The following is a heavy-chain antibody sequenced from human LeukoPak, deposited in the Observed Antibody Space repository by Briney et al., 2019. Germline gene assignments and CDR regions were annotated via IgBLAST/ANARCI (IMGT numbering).Heavy chain of an antibody. CDR3: ARIGFGEFNAFDL. CDR1: GYSFTSYW. V-gene: IGHV5-51*01. Sequence: GESLKISCKGSGYSFTSYWLGWVRQMPGKGLEWMGIIYPGDSDTTYSPSFQGQVTISADKSISTAYLQWSSLKASDTAMYYCARIGFGEFNAFDLWGQGKMLTLSS. J-gene: IGHJ3*01. CDR2: IYPGDSDT. D-gene: IGHD3-10*01.